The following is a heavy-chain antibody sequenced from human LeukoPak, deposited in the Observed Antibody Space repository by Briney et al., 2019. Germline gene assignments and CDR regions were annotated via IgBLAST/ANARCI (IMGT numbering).Heavy chain of an antibody. CDR3: AKGVVTAIIYYYYMDV. Sequence: PGGSLRLSCAASGFTFSSYAMSWVRQAPGKGLEWVSAISGSGGSTYYADSVKGRFTISRDNSKNTLYLQMNSLRAEDTAAYYCAKGVVTAIIYYYYMDVWGKGTTVTVSS. CDR1: GFTFSSYA. J-gene: IGHJ6*03. V-gene: IGHV3-23*01. D-gene: IGHD2-21*02. CDR2: ISGSGGST.